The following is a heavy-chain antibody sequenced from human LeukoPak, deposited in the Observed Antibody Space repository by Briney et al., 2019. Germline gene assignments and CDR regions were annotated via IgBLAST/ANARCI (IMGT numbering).Heavy chain of an antibody. J-gene: IGHJ4*02. D-gene: IGHD3-10*01. CDR3: ARVVHYGSGPAVG. CDR1: RFTFSTYG. Sequence: PGGSLRLSCAASRFTFSTYGMHWVRQAPGKGLEWVSYISSSGDTIYYADSVKGRFTISRDNAKNSVHLQMNSLRAEDTAVYYCARVVHYGSGPAVGWGQGTLVTVSS. CDR2: ISSSGDTI. V-gene: IGHV3-48*04.